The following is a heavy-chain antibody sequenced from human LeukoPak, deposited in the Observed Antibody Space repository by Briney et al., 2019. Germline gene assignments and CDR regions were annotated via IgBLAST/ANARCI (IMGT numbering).Heavy chain of an antibody. J-gene: IGHJ4*02. Sequence: GGSLRLSCAASGFTFSNAWMSWVRQAPGKGLEWVGRIKSKTDGGTTDYAAPVKGRFTISRDNSRNTLYLQMNSLRAEDTAVYYCATIAARRFDYWGQGTLVTVSS. CDR3: ATIAARRFDY. D-gene: IGHD6-6*01. CDR2: IKSKTDGGTT. CDR1: GFTFSNAW. V-gene: IGHV3-15*01.